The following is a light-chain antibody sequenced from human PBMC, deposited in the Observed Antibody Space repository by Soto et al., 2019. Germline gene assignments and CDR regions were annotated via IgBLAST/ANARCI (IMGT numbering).Light chain of an antibody. CDR3: QEYSTSHWT. CDR1: QSVSSSY. Sequence: EIVLTQSPGTLSLSPGERATLSCRASQSVSSSYFAWYQQKAGQGPRLLIHTTAVRATGVPDRFSASGSGTDFTLTINRLDPEDSAVYFCQEYSTSHWTFGQGTKVDIK. V-gene: IGKV3-20*01. J-gene: IGKJ1*01. CDR2: TTA.